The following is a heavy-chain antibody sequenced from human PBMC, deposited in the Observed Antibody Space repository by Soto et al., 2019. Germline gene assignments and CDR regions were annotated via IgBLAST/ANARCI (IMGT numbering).Heavy chain of an antibody. CDR1: GYTFNSYG. CDR3: ARDLGQQLFDY. J-gene: IGHJ4*02. Sequence: GASVKVSCKASGYTFNSYGISWVRQAPGQGLEWMGWINAYNGNKKYAQKLQGRVSMTTDTSTSTAYMELRSLRSDDTAVYYCARDLGQQLFDYWGQGTLVTVSS. CDR2: INAYNGNK. D-gene: IGHD6-13*01. V-gene: IGHV1-18*01.